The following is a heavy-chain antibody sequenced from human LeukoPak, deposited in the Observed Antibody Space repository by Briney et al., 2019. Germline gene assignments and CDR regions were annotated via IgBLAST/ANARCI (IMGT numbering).Heavy chain of an antibody. CDR3: ARQYDILTGSAFDI. CDR2: ISAYNGNT. V-gene: IGHV1-18*01. Sequence: SVKVSCKASGYTFTSYGISWVRQAPGQGLEWVGWISAYNGNTNYAQKLQGRVTMTTDTSTSTAYMELRSLRSDDTAVYYCARQYDILTGSAFDIWGQGTVVTVSS. D-gene: IGHD3-9*01. J-gene: IGHJ3*02. CDR1: GYTFTSYG.